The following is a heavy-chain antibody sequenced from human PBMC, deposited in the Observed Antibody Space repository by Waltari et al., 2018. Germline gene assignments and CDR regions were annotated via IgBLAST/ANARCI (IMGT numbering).Heavy chain of an antibody. CDR2: FYYGESI. Sequence: QLQLQESGPGLVKPSETLSLTCTVSAGPINSRGSYWGWIRQPPGKGLEWIGNFYYGESIYYNPSRKGRVTISVDTSKNRFSLKRSSVTAADTAIYYCARTIKGNYFPFDYWGQGTLVTVSS. J-gene: IGHJ4*02. D-gene: IGHD1-7*01. CDR1: AGPINSRGSY. CDR3: ARTIKGNYFPFDY. V-gene: IGHV4-39*01.